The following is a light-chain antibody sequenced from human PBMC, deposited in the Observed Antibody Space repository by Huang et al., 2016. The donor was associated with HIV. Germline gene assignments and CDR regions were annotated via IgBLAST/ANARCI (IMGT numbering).Light chain of an antibody. CDR2: GAS. CDR3: QQYDNWPLT. CDR1: HSVSIN. Sequence: ERVMTQSPATLSVAPGERVTLSCRASHSVSINLAWYQQKPGQAPRLLIHGASTRATGIPARLSGSGSGTEFTLAISSLQSEDSGVYFCQQYDNWPLTFGQGTRLEIK. J-gene: IGKJ5*01. V-gene: IGKV3-15*01.